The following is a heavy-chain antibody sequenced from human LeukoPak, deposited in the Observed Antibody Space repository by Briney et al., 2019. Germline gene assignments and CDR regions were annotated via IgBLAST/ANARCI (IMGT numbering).Heavy chain of an antibody. D-gene: IGHD2-15*01. V-gene: IGHV1-2*02. J-gene: IGHJ3*02. CDR2: INPNSGGT. CDR3: ASIYCSGGSCYSGAFDI. Sequence: ASVKVSCKASGYTFTGYYMHWVRQAPGQGLEWMGWINPNSGGTSYAQKFQGRVTMTRDTSISTAYMELSRLRSDDTAVYYCASIYCSGGSCYSGAFDIWGQGTMVTVSS. CDR1: GYTFTGYY.